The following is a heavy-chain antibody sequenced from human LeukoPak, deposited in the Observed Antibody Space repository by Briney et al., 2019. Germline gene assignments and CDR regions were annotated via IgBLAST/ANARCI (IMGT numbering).Heavy chain of an antibody. Sequence: SVKVSYKASGGTFSSYAISWVRQAPGQGLEWMGRIIPIFGTANYAQKFQGRVTITTDESTSTAYMELSSLRSEDTAVYYCARANRDGYKRGAFDIWGQGTMVTVSS. D-gene: IGHD5-24*01. CDR3: ARANRDGYKRGAFDI. CDR1: GGTFSSYA. V-gene: IGHV1-69*05. J-gene: IGHJ3*02. CDR2: IIPIFGTA.